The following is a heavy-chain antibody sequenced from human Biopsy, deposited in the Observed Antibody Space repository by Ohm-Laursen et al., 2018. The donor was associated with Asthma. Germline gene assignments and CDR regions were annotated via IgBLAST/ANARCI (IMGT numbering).Heavy chain of an antibody. D-gene: IGHD3-9*01. Sequence: ATVKISCKASGYNFISFAIHWVRQAPGQRLEWMGWVNTGNGDTKYSQKFQGRVAITRDTSASTAYMELRSLRSEDTATYYCARTYYDFLTGQVKDVFGVWGQGTMVTVSS. V-gene: IGHV1-3*04. CDR2: VNTGNGDT. J-gene: IGHJ3*01. CDR3: ARTYYDFLTGQVKDVFGV. CDR1: GYNFISFA.